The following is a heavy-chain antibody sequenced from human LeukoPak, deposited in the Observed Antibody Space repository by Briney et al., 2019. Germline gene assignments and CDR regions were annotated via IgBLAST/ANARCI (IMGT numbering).Heavy chain of an antibody. J-gene: IGHJ6*04. D-gene: IGHD3-10*02. V-gene: IGHV3-48*03. CDR2: ISSSVSTI. CDR3: AELGITMIGGV. Sequence: GGSLRLSCAASGFTFSSYEMSWVRQAPGEGLGWVSYISSSVSTIYYADSVKGRFTISRENAKNLLYLQMNSLRAEDTAVYYCAELGITMIGGVWGKGTTVTVSS. CDR1: GFTFSSYE.